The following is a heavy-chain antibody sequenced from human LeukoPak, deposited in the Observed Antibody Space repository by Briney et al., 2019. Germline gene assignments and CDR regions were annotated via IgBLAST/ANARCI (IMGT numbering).Heavy chain of an antibody. CDR2: VFASGSP. CDR1: GGSISNYY. J-gene: IGHJ4*02. V-gene: IGHV4-4*07. Sequence: SETLSLTCTVSGGSISNYYWGWIRQPAGKGLEWIGRVFASGSPHYNPSLESRVTMSLDASKNQFSLKVNSVTAADTAVYYCARSRDPDSSGLFDYWGQGTLVTVSS. CDR3: ARSRDPDSSGLFDY. D-gene: IGHD3-22*01.